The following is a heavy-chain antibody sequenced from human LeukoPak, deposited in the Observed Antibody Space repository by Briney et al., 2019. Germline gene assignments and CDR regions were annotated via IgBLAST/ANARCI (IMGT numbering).Heavy chain of an antibody. CDR1: GFTFDDYA. Sequence: GGSLRLSCAASGFTFDDYAMHWVRQAPGKGLEWVSGISWNSGSIGYADSVKGRFTISRDNAKNSLYLQMNSLRAEDMALYYCAKDRRDLFYYFDYWGQGTLVTVSS. CDR2: ISWNSGSI. J-gene: IGHJ4*02. CDR3: AKDRRDLFYYFDY. D-gene: IGHD2/OR15-2a*01. V-gene: IGHV3-9*03.